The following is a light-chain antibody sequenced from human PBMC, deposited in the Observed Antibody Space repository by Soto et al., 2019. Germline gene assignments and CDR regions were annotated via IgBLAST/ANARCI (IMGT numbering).Light chain of an antibody. V-gene: IGLV1-40*01. CDR3: RSDGRSLRGWV. Sequence: QSVLTQPPSVSGAPGQRVTISCTGSSSNIGAGYDVHWYQQLPGTAPKLLIYGNSNRPSGVPDRFSGSKSGTSASLAITGLRADDEGDYSCRSDGRSLRGWVFGGGTKVTLL. CDR2: GNS. J-gene: IGLJ3*02. CDR1: SSNIGAGYD.